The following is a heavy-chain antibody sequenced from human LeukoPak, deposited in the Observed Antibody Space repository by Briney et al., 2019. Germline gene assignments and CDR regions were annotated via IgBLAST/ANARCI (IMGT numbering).Heavy chain of an antibody. V-gene: IGHV1-18*01. CDR2: ICAYNGNT. CDR1: GYTFTSYG. D-gene: IGHD3-3*01. J-gene: IGHJ4*02. CDR3: ARGNRFWSGYYFDY. Sequence: ASVKVSCKASGYTFTSYGISWVRQAPGQGLGWRGWICAYNGNTNYAQKLQGRVTMTTDTSTSTAYMELRSLRSDDTAVYYCARGNRFWSGYYFDYWGQGTLVTVSS.